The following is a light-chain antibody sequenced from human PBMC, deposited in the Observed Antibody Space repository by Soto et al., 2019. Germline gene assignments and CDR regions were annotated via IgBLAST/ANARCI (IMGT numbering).Light chain of an antibody. V-gene: IGKV4-1*01. J-gene: IGKJ2*01. CDR2: WAS. CDR3: QQYYTSPMYT. Sequence: DIVMTQSPESLSVSLVERATINCKSSQSVLHSSNNLNYLAWYQQKPGQPPKLLIYWASTRESGVPDRFSGSGSGTDFTLTISSLQDEDVAVYHCQQYYTSPMYTFGQGTKLEIK. CDR1: QSVLHSSNNLNY.